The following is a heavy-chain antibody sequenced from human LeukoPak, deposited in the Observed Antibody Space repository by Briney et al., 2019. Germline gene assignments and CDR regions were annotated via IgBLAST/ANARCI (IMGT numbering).Heavy chain of an antibody. J-gene: IGHJ3*02. D-gene: IGHD3-22*01. CDR1: GFTFSRYW. V-gene: IGHV3-30-3*01. CDR2: ISYDGSNK. Sequence: GGSLRLSCAASGFTFSRYWMSWVRQAPGKGLEWVAVISYDGSNKYYADSVKGRFTISRDNSKNTLYLQMNSLRAEDTAVYYCARDGTMIVVVITYAFDIWGQGTMVTVSS. CDR3: ARDGTMIVVVITYAFDI.